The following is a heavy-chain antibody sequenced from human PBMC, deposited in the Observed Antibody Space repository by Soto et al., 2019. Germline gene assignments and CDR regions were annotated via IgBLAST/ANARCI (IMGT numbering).Heavy chain of an antibody. CDR2: VNPIVSMS. CDR1: GDTFNFYS. Sequence: QVQLVQSGAEVKRPGSSVKVSCKASGDTFNFYSINWVRQAPGLGLEWMGRVNPIVSMSNYAQKFQGSVTMPADTSTSAAYMELSSLRSEDTAIYYCASSYGSGYRAFDYWGQGALVTVSS. CDR3: ASSYGSGYRAFDY. D-gene: IGHD3-10*01. J-gene: IGHJ4*02. V-gene: IGHV1-69*02.